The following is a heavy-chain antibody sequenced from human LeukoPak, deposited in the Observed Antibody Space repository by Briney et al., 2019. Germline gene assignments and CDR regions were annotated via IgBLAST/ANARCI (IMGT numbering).Heavy chain of an antibody. D-gene: IGHD6-19*01. Sequence: SVTLSLTCAVYGGSFSGYYWSWIRQTPGKGLEWIGEINHSGSTNYNPSPKSRVTISVDTSKNQFSLKLSSVTAADTAVYYCARGRQQWLVPLDYWGQGTLVTVSS. CDR3: ARGRQQWLVPLDY. CDR2: INHSGST. V-gene: IGHV4-34*01. J-gene: IGHJ4*02. CDR1: GGSFSGYY.